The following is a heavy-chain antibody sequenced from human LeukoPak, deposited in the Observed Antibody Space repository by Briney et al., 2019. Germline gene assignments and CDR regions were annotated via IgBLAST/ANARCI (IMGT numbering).Heavy chain of an antibody. J-gene: IGHJ4*02. CDR1: GYTFTSYY. CDR3: ARDRTMIVKQRKYYFDY. D-gene: IGHD3-22*01. V-gene: IGHV1-46*01. Sequence: ASVKVSCKASGYTFTSYYMHWVRQAPGQGLEWMGIMNPSGDSTRYAQKFQGRVTMTRDTSTSTVYMELSSLRSEDTAVYYCARDRTMIVKQRKYYFDYWGQGTLVTVSS. CDR2: MNPSGDST.